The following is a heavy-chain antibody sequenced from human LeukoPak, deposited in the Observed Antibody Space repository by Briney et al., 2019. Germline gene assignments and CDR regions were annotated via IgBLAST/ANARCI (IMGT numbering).Heavy chain of an antibody. V-gene: IGHV3-30*04. D-gene: IGHD3-3*01. CDR2: ISYDGSNK. CDR1: GFTFSSYA. CDR3: ARTKSITINDAFDI. Sequence: GRSLRLSCAASGFTFSSYAMHWVRQAPGKGLEWVAVISYDGSNKYYADSVKGRFTISRDNSKNTLYLQMNSLRAEDTAVYYCARTKSITINDAFDIWGQGTMVTVSS. J-gene: IGHJ3*02.